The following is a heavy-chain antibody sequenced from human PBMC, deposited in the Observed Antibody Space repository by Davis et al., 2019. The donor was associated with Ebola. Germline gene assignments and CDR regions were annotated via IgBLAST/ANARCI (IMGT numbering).Heavy chain of an antibody. J-gene: IGHJ4*02. CDR1: GFTFTSYA. D-gene: IGHD2-15*01. CDR2: ISASGGST. V-gene: IGHV3-23*01. CDR3: AKGGDGCSGGSCYAMDH. Sequence: GESLKISCAASGFTFTSYAMNWVRQAPGKGLEWVSGISASGGSTYYADSVKGRFTISRDNSKNTLFLQMNNLRDEDTAEYYCAKGGDGCSGGSCYAMDHWGQGTLVTVSS.